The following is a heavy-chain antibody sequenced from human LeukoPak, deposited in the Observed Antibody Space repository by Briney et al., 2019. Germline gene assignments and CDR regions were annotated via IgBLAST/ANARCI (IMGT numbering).Heavy chain of an antibody. CDR2: INHSGST. Sequence: SETLSLTCAVYGGSFSGYYWSWIRQPPGKGLEWIGEINHSGSTNYNPSLKSRVTISVDTSKNQFSLKLSSVTAADTAVYYCARDLTVTTGRDYWGQGTLVTVSS. CDR1: GGSFSGYY. D-gene: IGHD4-17*01. CDR3: ARDLTVTTGRDY. J-gene: IGHJ4*02. V-gene: IGHV4-34*01.